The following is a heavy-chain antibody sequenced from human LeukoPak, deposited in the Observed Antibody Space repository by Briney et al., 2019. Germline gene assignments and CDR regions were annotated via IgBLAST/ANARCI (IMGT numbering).Heavy chain of an antibody. CDR3: ARGPILYSYGFLVPYYFDY. J-gene: IGHJ4*02. D-gene: IGHD5-18*01. Sequence: PSETLSLTCAVYGGSFSGYYWSWIRQPPGKGLEWIGEIIHSGSTKYNPSLKSRVTISVDTSKNQVSLKLSSVTAADTAVYYCARGPILYSYGFLVPYYFDYWGQGTLVTVSS. CDR2: IIHSGST. CDR1: GGSFSGYY. V-gene: IGHV4-34*01.